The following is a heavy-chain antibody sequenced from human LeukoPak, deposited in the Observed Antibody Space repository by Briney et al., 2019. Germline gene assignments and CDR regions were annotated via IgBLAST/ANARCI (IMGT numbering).Heavy chain of an antibody. Sequence: PGGSLRLSCAASGFTFSSYGMHWVRQAPGKGLEWVAVISYDGSNKYYADSVKGRFTISRDNSKNTLYLQMNSLRAEDTAVYYCARDPAYYDFWSGYSYNWFDPWGQGTLVTVSS. D-gene: IGHD3-3*01. CDR1: GFTFSSYG. J-gene: IGHJ5*02. V-gene: IGHV3-30*03. CDR3: ARDPAYYDFWSGYSYNWFDP. CDR2: ISYDGSNK.